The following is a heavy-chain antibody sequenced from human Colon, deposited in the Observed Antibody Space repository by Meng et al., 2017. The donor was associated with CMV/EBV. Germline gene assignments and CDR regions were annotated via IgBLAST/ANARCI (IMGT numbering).Heavy chain of an antibody. CDR1: GFTFDDYA. CDR2: ISWNSGTI. Sequence: GGSLRLSCAASGFTFDDYAMHWVRQAPGKGLEWVSSISWNSGTIDYADSVEGRITISRDNAKNSLYLQMNSLRAEDTALYYCAKDFDGSGVYYFDYWGQGTPVTVSS. D-gene: IGHD3-10*01. CDR3: AKDFDGSGVYYFDY. J-gene: IGHJ4*02. V-gene: IGHV3-9*01.